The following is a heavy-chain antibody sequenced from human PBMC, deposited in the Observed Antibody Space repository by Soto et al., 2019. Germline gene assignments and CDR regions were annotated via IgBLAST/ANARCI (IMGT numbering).Heavy chain of an antibody. CDR2: IYYSGST. CDR1: GVYIISSSYY. CDR3: ARHPGTYYDILTGYFLYYYGMDV. D-gene: IGHD3-9*01. V-gene: IGHV4-39*01. Sequence: SETHSHTSTFSGVYIISSSYYWGWIRKPPGKGLEWIGSIYYSGSTYYNPSLKSRVTISVDTSKNQFSLKLSSVTAADTAVYYCARHPGTYYDILTGYFLYYYGMDVWGQGTTVTVSS. J-gene: IGHJ6*02.